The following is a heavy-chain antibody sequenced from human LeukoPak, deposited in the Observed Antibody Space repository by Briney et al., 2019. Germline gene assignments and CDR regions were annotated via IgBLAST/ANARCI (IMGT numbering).Heavy chain of an antibody. CDR1: GGSISSYY. D-gene: IGHD5-18*01. CDR2: IYTSGST. J-gene: IGHJ4*02. V-gene: IGHV4-4*07. Sequence: SETLSLTCTVSGGSISSYYWSWIGQPAGKGLEWIGRIYTSGSTNYNPSLKSRVTMSVDTSKNQFSLKLSSVTAADTAVYYCARLGPSYGYYFDNWGQGSLVTVSS. CDR3: ARLGPSYGYYFDN.